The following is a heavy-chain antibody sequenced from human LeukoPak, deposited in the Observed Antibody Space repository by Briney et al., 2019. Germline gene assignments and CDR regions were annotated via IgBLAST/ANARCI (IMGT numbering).Heavy chain of an antibody. J-gene: IGHJ6*03. Sequence: PSETLSLTCAVYGGSFSDYYWSWIRQPPGKGLEWIGEINDSGSTNYSPSLKSRVTLSADTSRNQFSLKLSPVTAADTAVYYCARGGGDYYMDVWDKGTTVTVSS. CDR3: ARGGGDYYMDV. V-gene: IGHV4-34*01. D-gene: IGHD3-16*01. CDR1: GGSFSDYY. CDR2: INDSGST.